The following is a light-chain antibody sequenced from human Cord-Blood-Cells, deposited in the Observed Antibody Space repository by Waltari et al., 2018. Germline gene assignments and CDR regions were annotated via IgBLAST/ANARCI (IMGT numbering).Light chain of an antibody. J-gene: IGKJ4*01. CDR2: DAS. Sequence: EIVLTQSPDTLSLSPGESATLLCRASQSDSSYLAWYQQKPGQAPRLLIYDASNRASGIPTRFSGRGSGTDFTLTISSLEPEDFAVYYAQQRSNWPPLSFDGGTKVEIK. CDR1: QSDSSY. CDR3: QQRSNWPPLS. V-gene: IGKV3-11*01.